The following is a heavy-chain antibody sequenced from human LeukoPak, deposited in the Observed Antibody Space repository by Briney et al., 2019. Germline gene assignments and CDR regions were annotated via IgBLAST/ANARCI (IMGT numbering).Heavy chain of an antibody. J-gene: IGHJ4*02. CDR3: ARDGYSSGWGFDC. D-gene: IGHD6-19*01. CDR2: INSDGSST. V-gene: IGHV3-74*01. Sequence: GGSLRLSCAASGFTFSSYWMHWVRQAPGKGLVWVSHINSDGSSTSYADSVKGRFTISRDNAKNTLHLQMNSLRAEDTAVYYCARDGYSSGWGFDCWGQGTLVTVSS. CDR1: GFTFSSYW.